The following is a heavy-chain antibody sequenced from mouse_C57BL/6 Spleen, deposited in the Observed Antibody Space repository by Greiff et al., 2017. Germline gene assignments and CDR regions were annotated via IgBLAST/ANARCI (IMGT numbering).Heavy chain of an antibody. D-gene: IGHD1-1*01. CDR1: GYAFSSYW. J-gene: IGHJ2*01. CDR2: IYPGDGDT. Sequence: QVQLKESGAELVKPGASVKISCKASGYAFSSYWMNWVKQRPGKGLEWIGQIYPGDGDTNYNGKFKGKATLTADKSSRTAYMQLSSLTSEDSAVYFCSRSHYSGSSFIDYWGQGTTLTVSS. V-gene: IGHV1-80*01. CDR3: SRSHYSGSSFIDY.